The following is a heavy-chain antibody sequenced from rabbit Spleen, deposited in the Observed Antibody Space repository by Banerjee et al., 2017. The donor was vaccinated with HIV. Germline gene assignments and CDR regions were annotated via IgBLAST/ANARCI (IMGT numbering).Heavy chain of an antibody. CDR2: IYAGNTYI. V-gene: IGHV1S45*01. CDR3: ARLYSNSGGDSTL. Sequence: QEQLVESGGGLVQPEGSLTLTCKASGFDFSDKAVMCWVRQAPGKGLEWIACIYAGNTYINYASWAKGRFTISKTSSTTVTLQVTSLTVADTATYFCARLYSNSGGDSTLWGPGTLVTVS. CDR1: GFDFSDKAV. J-gene: IGHJ4*01. D-gene: IGHD1-1*01.